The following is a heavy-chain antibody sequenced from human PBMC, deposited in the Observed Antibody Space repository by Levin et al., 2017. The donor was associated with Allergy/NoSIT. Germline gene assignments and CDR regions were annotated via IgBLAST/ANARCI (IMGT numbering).Heavy chain of an antibody. J-gene: IGHJ5*02. CDR3: ARAPELVRHWFVP. V-gene: IGHV4-34*01. Sequence: SENLSLTCAVYGGSFRNYFWSWIRQPPGKGLEWIGEINYSGSTNYNPSLRSRVTMTLDKSKNQFSLKLSSVTAADTAVYYCARAPELVRHWFVPWGQGTQVTVSS. D-gene: IGHD6-6*01. CDR1: GGSFRNYF. CDR2: INYSGST.